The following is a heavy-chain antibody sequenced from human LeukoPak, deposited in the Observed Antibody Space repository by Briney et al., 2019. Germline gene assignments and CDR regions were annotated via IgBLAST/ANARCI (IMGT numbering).Heavy chain of an antibody. CDR1: GYSFSGYG. D-gene: IGHD2-8*01. Sequence: ASVKVSCKASGYSFSGYGITWVRQAPGQGLEWMGWISGYNGNRHYAQKLQGRVTLTTDTSTSTAYMELRSLRSDDTAVYYCARRMGYMDVWGKGTTVTVSS. CDR3: ARRMGYMDV. CDR2: ISGYNGNR. V-gene: IGHV1-18*01. J-gene: IGHJ6*03.